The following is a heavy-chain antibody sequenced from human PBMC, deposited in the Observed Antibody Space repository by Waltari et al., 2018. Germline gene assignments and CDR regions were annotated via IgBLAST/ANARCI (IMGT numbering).Heavy chain of an antibody. J-gene: IGHJ4*02. CDR1: GGSISSGSSY. CDR2: IYTSGST. CDR3: AREDVDTAMVFDY. Sequence: QVQLQESGPGLVKPSQTLSLTCTVSGGSISSGSSYWSWIRQPAGKGLEWIGRIYTSGSTNYNPSLKSRVTISVDTSKNQFSLKLSSVTAADTAVYYCAREDVDTAMVFDYWGQGTLVTVSS. D-gene: IGHD5-18*01. V-gene: IGHV4-61*02.